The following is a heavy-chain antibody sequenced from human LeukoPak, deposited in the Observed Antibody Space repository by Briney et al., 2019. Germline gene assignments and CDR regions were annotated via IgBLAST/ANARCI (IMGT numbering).Heavy chain of an antibody. CDR1: GVTVSSSY. CDR2: ISSGGTI. V-gene: IGHV3-53*01. D-gene: IGHD1-14*01. Sequence: GGSLRLSCVVSGVTVSSSYMSWVRQAPGKGLECVSVISSGGTIYYADSVKGRFTISRDNSKNTVYLQMNSLRAEDTAVYYCARDPVPEFWGQGTMVTVSS. J-gene: IGHJ3*01. CDR3: ARDPVPEF.